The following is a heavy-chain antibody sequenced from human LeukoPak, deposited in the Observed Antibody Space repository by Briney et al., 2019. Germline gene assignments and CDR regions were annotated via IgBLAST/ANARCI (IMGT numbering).Heavy chain of an antibody. D-gene: IGHD6-19*01. Sequence: ASVKVSCKASGYTFTGYYMHWVRQAPGQGLEWMGWINPNSGGTNYAQKFQGWVTMTRDTSISTAYMELSRLRSDDTAVYYCARDLIAVAGRYFDYWGQGTLVTVSS. CDR1: GYTFTGYY. J-gene: IGHJ4*02. V-gene: IGHV1-2*04. CDR2: INPNSGGT. CDR3: ARDLIAVAGRYFDY.